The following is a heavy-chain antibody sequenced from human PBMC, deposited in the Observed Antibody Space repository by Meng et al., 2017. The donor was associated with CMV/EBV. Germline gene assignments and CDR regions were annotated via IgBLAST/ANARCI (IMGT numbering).Heavy chain of an antibody. CDR3: ARGGNWFDP. V-gene: IGHV4-34*01. CDR2: INHSGST. CDR1: GGSFSGYY. J-gene: IGHJ5*02. Sequence: QGQLQRWGAGLLRPSETLSLTCAVHGGSFSGYYWSWIRQPPGKGLEWIGEINHSGSTNYNPSLKSRVTISVDTSKNQFSLKLSSVTAADTAVYYCARGGNWFDPWGQGTLVTVSS.